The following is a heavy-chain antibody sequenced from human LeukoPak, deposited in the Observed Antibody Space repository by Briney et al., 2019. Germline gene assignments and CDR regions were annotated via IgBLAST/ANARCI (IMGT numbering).Heavy chain of an antibody. D-gene: IGHD3-10*01. Sequence: GRSLRLSCAASGFTFSSYFMHWVRQAPGKGLEWVAVISYDGSKIYYADSMKGRFTISRDKSKNTLFLQMNSLRAEDTAVYYCARHGPILLLWFGESYFDYWGQGTLVTVSS. CDR1: GFTFSSYF. CDR3: ARHGPILLLWFGESYFDY. J-gene: IGHJ4*02. V-gene: IGHV3-30*01. CDR2: ISYDGSKI.